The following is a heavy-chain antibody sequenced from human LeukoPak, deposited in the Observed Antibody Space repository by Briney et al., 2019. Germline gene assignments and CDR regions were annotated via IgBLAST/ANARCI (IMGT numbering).Heavy chain of an antibody. CDR2: TIPIFGTA. J-gene: IGHJ3*02. D-gene: IGHD2-15*01. CDR1: GGTFSSYA. CDR3: AREYCSGGSCYGDDAFDI. V-gene: IGHV1-69*13. Sequence: SVKVSCKASGGTFSSYAISWVRQAPGQGLEWMGGTIPIFGTANYAQKFQGRVTITADESTSTAYMELSSLRSEDTAVYYCAREYCSGGSCYGDDAFDIWGQGTMVIVSS.